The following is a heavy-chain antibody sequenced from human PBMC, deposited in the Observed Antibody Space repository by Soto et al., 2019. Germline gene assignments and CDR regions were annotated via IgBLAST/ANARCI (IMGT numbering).Heavy chain of an antibody. D-gene: IGHD5-12*01. CDR1: GFTFADYT. CDR3: TRDGRYSGYPPPAF. CDR2: IRNKAYGGTT. V-gene: IGHV3-49*03. J-gene: IGHJ4*02. Sequence: HPGGSLRLSCTASGFTFADYTLSWFRQAPGKGLEWLGFIRNKAYGGTTEYAASVKGRFTISRDDSKSIAYLLMNSLKTEDTAMYYRTRDGRYSGYPPPAFWGQGTLVTVSS.